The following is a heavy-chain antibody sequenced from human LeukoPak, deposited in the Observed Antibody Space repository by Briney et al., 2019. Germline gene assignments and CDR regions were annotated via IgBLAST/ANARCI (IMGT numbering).Heavy chain of an antibody. CDR1: GFTFSSYE. D-gene: IGHD5-18*01. CDR2: ISSSGNTI. V-gene: IGHV3-48*03. CDR3: ARPVDTAFFDY. J-gene: IGHJ4*02. Sequence: GGSLRLSCAASGFTFSSYEMNWVRQAPGKGLEWVSYISSSGNTIYHADSVKGRFTTSRDNAKNSLYLQMNSLRAEDTAVYYCARPVDTAFFDYWGQGTLVTVSS.